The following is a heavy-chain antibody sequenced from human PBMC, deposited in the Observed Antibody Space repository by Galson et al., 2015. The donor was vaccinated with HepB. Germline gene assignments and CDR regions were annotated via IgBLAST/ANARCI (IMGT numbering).Heavy chain of an antibody. Sequence: SVKVSCKASGYTFTSYAMHWVRQAPGQRLEWMGWINAGNGNTKYSQKFQGRVTITRDTSASTAYTELSSLRSEDTAVYYCAREGRVPAARDGMDVWGQGTTVTVSS. V-gene: IGHV1-3*01. CDR3: AREGRVPAARDGMDV. CDR1: GYTFTSYA. CDR2: INAGNGNT. J-gene: IGHJ6*02. D-gene: IGHD2-2*01.